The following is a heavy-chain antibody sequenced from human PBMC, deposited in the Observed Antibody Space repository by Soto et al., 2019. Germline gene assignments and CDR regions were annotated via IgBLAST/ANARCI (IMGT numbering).Heavy chain of an antibody. CDR1: GFTFSSYA. Sequence: GGSLRLSCAASGFTFSSYAMHWVRQAPGKGLEWVAVIAYDGSNKYNADSVKGRFTISRDNSKNTLYLQMNSLRAEDMAVFYSARVHHDYGDYWFDYWGQGTLVTVSS. CDR2: IAYDGSNK. V-gene: IGHV3-30-3*01. D-gene: IGHD4-17*01. CDR3: ARVHHDYGDYWFDY. J-gene: IGHJ4*02.